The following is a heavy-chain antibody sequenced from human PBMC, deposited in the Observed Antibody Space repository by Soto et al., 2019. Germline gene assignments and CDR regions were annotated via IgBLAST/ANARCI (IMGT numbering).Heavy chain of an antibody. Sequence: ASVKVSCKVSGYTLRELSMHWVRQAPGKGLEWMGWISAYNGNTNYAQKLQGRVTMTTDTSTSTAYMELRSLRSDDTAVYYCGKERRGSGWSVCNFWGQGTLVTVSS. CDR1: GYTLRELS. CDR2: ISAYNGNT. V-gene: IGHV1-18*01. CDR3: GKERRGSGWSVCNF. J-gene: IGHJ4*02. D-gene: IGHD6-19*01.